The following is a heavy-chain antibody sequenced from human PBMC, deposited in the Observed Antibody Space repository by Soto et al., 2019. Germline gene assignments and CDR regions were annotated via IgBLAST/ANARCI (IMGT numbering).Heavy chain of an antibody. CDR2: IYWDDDK. Sequence: QITLKESGPTLVKPTQTLTLTCTFSGFSLSTSGVGVGWIRQPPGKALEWLALIYWDDDKRYTPSLKSRLTVTKVPAKNPVILTITNMDPVDTGTYYCTHSPFPENSVLVPAAIGYYWFDPWGQGTLVTVSS. D-gene: IGHD2-2*01. CDR1: GFSLSTSGVG. J-gene: IGHJ5*02. CDR3: THSPFPENSVLVPAAIGYYWFDP. V-gene: IGHV2-5*02.